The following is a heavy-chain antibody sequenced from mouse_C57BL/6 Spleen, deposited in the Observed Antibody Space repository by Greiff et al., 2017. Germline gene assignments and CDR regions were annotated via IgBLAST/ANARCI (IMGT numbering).Heavy chain of an antibody. CDR3: ARGGYITTVVAHWYFDV. CDR2: IYPGSGNT. CDR1: GYTFTDYY. Sequence: QVQLKESGAELVRPGASVKLSCKASGYTFTDYYINWVKQRPGQGLEWIARIYPGSGNTYYNEKFKGKATLTAEKSSSTAYMQLSSLTSEDSAVYCCARGGYITTVVAHWYFDVWGTGTTVTVSS. V-gene: IGHV1-76*01. J-gene: IGHJ1*03. D-gene: IGHD1-1*01.